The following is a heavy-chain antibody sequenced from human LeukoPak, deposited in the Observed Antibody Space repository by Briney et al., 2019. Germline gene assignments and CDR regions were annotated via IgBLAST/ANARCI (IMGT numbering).Heavy chain of an antibody. D-gene: IGHD3-16*02. J-gene: IGHJ4*02. V-gene: IGHV3-30*03. Sequence: PGRSLRLSCAASGFTFSNYGMHWVRQAPGKGLEWVAVISYDGGNTYHADSVKGRFTISRDNSKNTLFLQTNSLRADDTAVYYCARSPFGGVIVIGDYWGQGTLVTVSS. CDR2: ISYDGGNT. CDR3: ARSPFGGVIVIGDY. CDR1: GFTFSNYG.